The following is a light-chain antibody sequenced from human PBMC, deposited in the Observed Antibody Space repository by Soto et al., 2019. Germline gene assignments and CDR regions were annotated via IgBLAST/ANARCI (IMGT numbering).Light chain of an antibody. Sequence: EIILTQSQGTLSLSPGERATLACRASQSVSSGCLAWYQQKPGQAPRLLIYGASSRANGIPDRFSGSGSETDFTITISRLEPEDVAVYYCQHYGGSQLSFRGGPNVDSK. J-gene: IGKJ4*01. V-gene: IGKV3-20*01. CDR2: GAS. CDR1: QSVSSGC. CDR3: QHYGGSQLS.